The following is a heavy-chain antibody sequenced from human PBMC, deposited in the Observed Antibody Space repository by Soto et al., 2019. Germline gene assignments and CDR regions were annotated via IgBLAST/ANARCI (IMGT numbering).Heavy chain of an antibody. CDR2: ISSSSSYI. D-gene: IGHD5-18*01. Sequence: PGGSLRLSCAASGFTLSSYSMNWVRQAPGKGLEWVSSISSSSSYIYYADSVKGRFTISRDNAKNSLYLQMNSLRAEDTAVYYCARDGVDSYGYYYYYGMDVWGQGTTVTGSS. J-gene: IGHJ6*02. CDR1: GFTLSSYS. V-gene: IGHV3-21*01. CDR3: ARDGVDSYGYYYYYGMDV.